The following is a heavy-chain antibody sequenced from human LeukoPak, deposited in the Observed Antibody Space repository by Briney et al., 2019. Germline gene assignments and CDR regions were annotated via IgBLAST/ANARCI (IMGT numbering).Heavy chain of an antibody. D-gene: IGHD6-13*01. CDR1: GGTFSSYA. CDR3: ARAEYSSSWAHFDY. J-gene: IGHJ4*02. Sequence: GASVKVSCKASGGTFSSYAISWVRQAPGQGLEWMGRIIPILGIANCAPKFQGRVTITADKSTSTAYMELSSLRSEDTAVYYCARAEYSSSWAHFDYWGQGTLVTVSS. V-gene: IGHV1-69*04. CDR2: IIPILGIA.